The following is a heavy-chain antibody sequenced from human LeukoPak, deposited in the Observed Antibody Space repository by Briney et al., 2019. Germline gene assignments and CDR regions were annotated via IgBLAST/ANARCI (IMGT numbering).Heavy chain of an antibody. CDR1: GGSISSYY. Sequence: SETLSLTCTVSGGSISSYYWSWIRQPPGKGLEWIGYIYYSGSTNYNPSLKSRVTISVDTSQNQFSLKLSSVTAADTAVYYCARHSHSYYHDSSGYPGAFDIWGQGTMVTVSS. CDR2: IYYSGST. D-gene: IGHD3-22*01. CDR3: ARHSHSYYHDSSGYPGAFDI. V-gene: IGHV4-59*08. J-gene: IGHJ3*02.